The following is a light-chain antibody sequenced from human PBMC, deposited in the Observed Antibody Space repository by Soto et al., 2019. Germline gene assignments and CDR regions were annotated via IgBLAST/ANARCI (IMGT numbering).Light chain of an antibody. CDR1: QSFSSSY. Sequence: EIVLTQSPGSLSLSPGERATLCCRASQSFSSSYLAWYQQKPGQAPRLXXYGASSRATGIPDRFSGSVSGTDFTLTISRLETEDSALYYGQQYGSSPPGTFGQGTKVDIK. J-gene: IGKJ1*01. CDR3: QQYGSSPPGT. V-gene: IGKV3-20*01. CDR2: GAS.